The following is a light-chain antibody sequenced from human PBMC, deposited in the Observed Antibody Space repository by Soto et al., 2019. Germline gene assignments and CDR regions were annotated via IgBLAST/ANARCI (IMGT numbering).Light chain of an antibody. J-gene: IGKJ3*01. CDR3: QQYNNRPPFT. V-gene: IGKV3-15*01. Sequence: EIVMTQSPATLSVSPGERATLSCRASQSVSSNLAWYQQKPGQAPRLLIYGASTRATGIPARFSGSGSGTEFTITILILQSEHFAVYNCQQYNNRPPFTFGPGTKADIK. CDR2: GAS. CDR1: QSVSSN.